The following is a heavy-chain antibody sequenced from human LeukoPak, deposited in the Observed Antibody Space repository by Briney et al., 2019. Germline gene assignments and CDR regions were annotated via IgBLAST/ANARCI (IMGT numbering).Heavy chain of an antibody. Sequence: ASVKVSCKASGYTFTSYYMHWVRQAPGQGLEWMGRINPNSGGTNYAQKFQGRVTMTRDTSISTAYMELSRLRSDDTAVYYCASGYYGSDPFFDYWGQGTLVTVSS. V-gene: IGHV1-2*06. J-gene: IGHJ4*02. D-gene: IGHD3-10*01. CDR2: INPNSGGT. CDR3: ASGYYGSDPFFDY. CDR1: GYTFTSYY.